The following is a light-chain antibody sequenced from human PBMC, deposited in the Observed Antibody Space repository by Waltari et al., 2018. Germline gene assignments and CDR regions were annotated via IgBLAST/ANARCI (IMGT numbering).Light chain of an antibody. CDR2: DVS. V-gene: IGLV2-14*01. CDR1: SSDVVAYHY. J-gene: IGLJ1*01. Sequence: QSALTQPASVSGSPGQSLTISCPATSSDVVAYHYVSWYQQHQGKAPKLMIYDVSKRPSGVSNRFSGSKSGNTASLTISGLQAEDEADYYCSSYTSSSTYVFGTGTKVTVL. CDR3: SSYTSSSTYV.